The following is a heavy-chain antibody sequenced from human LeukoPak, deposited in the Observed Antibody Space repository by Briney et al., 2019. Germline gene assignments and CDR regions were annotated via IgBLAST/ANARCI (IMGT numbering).Heavy chain of an antibody. J-gene: IGHJ4*02. Sequence: ASVKVSCKASGYTFTSYYMHWVRHAPGQGLEWMGIINPSGGSTSYAQKFQGRVTMTRDTSTSTVYMELSSLRSEDTAVYYCARFPVYDFWSGYLDYWGQGTLVTVSS. CDR3: ARFPVYDFWSGYLDY. D-gene: IGHD3-3*01. CDR2: INPSGGST. V-gene: IGHV1-46*01. CDR1: GYTFTSYY.